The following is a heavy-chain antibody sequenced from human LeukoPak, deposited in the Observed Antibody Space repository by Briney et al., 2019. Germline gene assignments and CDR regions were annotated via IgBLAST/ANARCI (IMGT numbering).Heavy chain of an antibody. CDR1: GFTFSSYA. V-gene: IGHV3-23*01. J-gene: IGHJ4*02. CDR3: AKEGDYYDSSGYYSRLFDY. CDR2: ISGSGGST. Sequence: GGSLRLSCAASGFTFSSYAMSWVRQAPGKGLEWVSAISGSGGSTYYADSVKGRFTISRDNSKNTLYLQMNSLRAEDTAVYYCAKEGDYYDSSGYYSRLFDYWGQGTLVTVSS. D-gene: IGHD3-22*01.